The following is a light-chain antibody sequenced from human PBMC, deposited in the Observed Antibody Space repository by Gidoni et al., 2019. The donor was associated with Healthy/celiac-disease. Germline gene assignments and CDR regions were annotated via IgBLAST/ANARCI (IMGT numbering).Light chain of an antibody. J-gene: IGLJ3*02. CDR3: QSYDSSLSGSV. CDR2: GNS. CDR1: SSNIGAGYD. Sequence: IYGTGSSSNIGAGYDVHWYQQLPGTAPKLLIYGNSNRPSGVPDRFSGSKSGTSASLAITGLQAEDEADYYCQSYDSSLSGSVFGGGTKLTVL. V-gene: IGLV1-40*01.